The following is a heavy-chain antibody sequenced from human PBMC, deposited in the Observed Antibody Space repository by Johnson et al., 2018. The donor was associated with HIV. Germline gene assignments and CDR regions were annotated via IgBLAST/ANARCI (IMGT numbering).Heavy chain of an antibody. CDR3: AKDWAYSSSWYDEGLAFDI. J-gene: IGHJ3*02. D-gene: IGHD6-13*01. CDR1: GFSFSSYG. CDR2: IWYDGSNK. V-gene: IGHV3-33*06. Sequence: VQVVESGGGVVQPGRSLRLSCAASGFSFSSYGMHWVHQAPGKGLEWVANIWYDGSNKYYADSVKGRFTISRDNSKNTLYLQMNNVRAEDTAVYYCAKDWAYSSSWYDEGLAFDIWGQGTMVTVSS.